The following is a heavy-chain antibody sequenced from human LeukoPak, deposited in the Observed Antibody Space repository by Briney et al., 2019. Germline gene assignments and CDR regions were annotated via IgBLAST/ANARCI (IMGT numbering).Heavy chain of an antibody. D-gene: IGHD5-12*01. J-gene: IGHJ6*03. CDR2: ISTHNGNT. CDR3: ARENRGYDLGYYYYMDV. Sequence: ASVKVSCKASGYTLTDYGISWVRQAPGQGLEWMGWISTHNGNTNYAQKFHGRVTMTTDTSTSTAYMGLRSLRSDDTAVYYCARENRGYDLGYYYYMDVWGKGTTVTVSS. V-gene: IGHV1-18*01. CDR1: GYTLTDYG.